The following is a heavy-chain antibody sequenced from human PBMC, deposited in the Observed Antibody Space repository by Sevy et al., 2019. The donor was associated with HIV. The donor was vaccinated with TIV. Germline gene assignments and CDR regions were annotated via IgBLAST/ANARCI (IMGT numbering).Heavy chain of an antibody. Sequence: ASVKVSCKVSGKNLNDLPMHWVRQAPGKGLEWMGRFDPEDGERIYAQKFQGRVTMTEDTSRDTAYMELNSLRSEDTAMYYCATTQEYYEDNSGYFDYWGQGILVTVSS. CDR3: ATTQEYYEDNSGYFDY. CDR1: GKNLNDLP. D-gene: IGHD3-16*01. J-gene: IGHJ4*02. CDR2: FDPEDGER. V-gene: IGHV1-24*01.